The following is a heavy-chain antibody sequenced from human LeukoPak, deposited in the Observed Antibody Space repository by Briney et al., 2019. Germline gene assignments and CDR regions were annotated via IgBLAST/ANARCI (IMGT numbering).Heavy chain of an antibody. V-gene: IGHV3-23*01. CDR3: AREVATAAIGY. D-gene: IGHD5-18*01. CDR1: GFTFSSFA. CDR2: ISSSGSGT. Sequence: GSLRLSCAASGFTFSSFAMSWVRRAPGKGLEWVSTISSSGSGTYYADSVKGRFTISRDNSNNALYLQMNSPRAEDTAVYYCAREVATAAIGYWGQGTLVTVSS. J-gene: IGHJ4*02.